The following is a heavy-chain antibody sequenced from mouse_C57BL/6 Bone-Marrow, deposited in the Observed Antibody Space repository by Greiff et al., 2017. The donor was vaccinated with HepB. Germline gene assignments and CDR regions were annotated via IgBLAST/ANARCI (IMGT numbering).Heavy chain of an antibody. CDR1: GYTFTSYW. V-gene: IGHV1-64*01. J-gene: IGHJ1*03. CDR3: ARDYYGSSGWYFDV. D-gene: IGHD1-1*01. CDR2: IHPNSGST. Sequence: QVQLQQPGAELVKPGASVKLSCKASGYTFTSYWMHWVKQRPGQGLEWIGMIHPNSGSTNYNEKFKSKATLTVDKSSSTAYMQLSSLTSEDSAVYYCARDYYGSSGWYFDVWGTGTTVTVSS.